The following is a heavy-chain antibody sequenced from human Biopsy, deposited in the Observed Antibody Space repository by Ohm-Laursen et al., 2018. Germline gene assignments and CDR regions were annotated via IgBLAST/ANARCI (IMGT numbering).Heavy chain of an antibody. CDR3: ARDRGYYSDRTVPWCFDL. CDR2: MTPKTGKT. CDR1: GYTFTAYD. D-gene: IGHD3-22*01. Sequence: VASVKVSCKASGYTFTAYDINWVRQASGQGLEWVGWMTPKTGKTGYTQKLQGRLTMTRDTSTSTAYMELSSLRSEDTAIYYCARDRGYYSDRTVPWCFDLWGRGTLVTVSS. V-gene: IGHV1-8*01. J-gene: IGHJ2*01.